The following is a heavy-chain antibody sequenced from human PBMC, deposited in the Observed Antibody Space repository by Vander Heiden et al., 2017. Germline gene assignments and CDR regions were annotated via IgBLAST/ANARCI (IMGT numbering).Heavy chain of an antibody. Sequence: QVQLVESGGGVVQPGRSLRLSCAASGFTFSSYGMHWVRQAPGKGLEWVAVIWYDGSNKYYADSVKGRFTISRDNSKNTLYLQMNSLRAEDTAVYYCARDQDLYYYGSGSSGVGLDYWGQGTLVTVSS. CDR3: ARDQDLYYYGSGSSGVGLDY. CDR2: IWYDGSNK. CDR1: GFTFSSYG. V-gene: IGHV3-33*01. D-gene: IGHD3-10*01. J-gene: IGHJ4*02.